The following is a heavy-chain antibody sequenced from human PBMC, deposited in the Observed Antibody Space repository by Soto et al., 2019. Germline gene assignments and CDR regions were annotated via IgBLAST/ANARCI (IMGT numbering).Heavy chain of an antibody. Sequence: EVQLLESGGGLVQPGGSLRLSCAASGFTFSSYAMSWVRQAPGKGLEWVSAISGSGGSTYYADSVKGRFTISRDNSKNTLYLQMNRLRAEDTAVYYCAHEGDSPPGYYGMDVWGQGTTVTVSS. D-gene: IGHD5-18*01. J-gene: IGHJ6*02. CDR3: AHEGDSPPGYYGMDV. CDR2: ISGSGGST. V-gene: IGHV3-23*01. CDR1: GFTFSSYA.